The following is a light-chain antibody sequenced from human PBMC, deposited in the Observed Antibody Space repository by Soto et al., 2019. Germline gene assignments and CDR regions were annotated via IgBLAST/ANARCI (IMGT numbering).Light chain of an antibody. Sequence: EIVMTQSASTLSVSPGERATLSCRASQSVSSNLAWYQQKPGQAPRLLIYGASTRATAFPARFSGSGSGTDFTLTITGLQPEDFATYFCQQTNTSPRTFGQGTKV. CDR2: GAS. CDR3: QQTNTSPRT. CDR1: QSVSSN. V-gene: IGKV3-15*01. J-gene: IGKJ1*01.